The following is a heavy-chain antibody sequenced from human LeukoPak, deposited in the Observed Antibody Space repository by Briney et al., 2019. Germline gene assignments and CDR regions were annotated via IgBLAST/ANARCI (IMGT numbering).Heavy chain of an antibody. V-gene: IGHV1-8*01. CDR1: GYTFTSYA. D-gene: IGHD6-13*01. CDR3: ARRQQLVNFDY. CDR2: MNPNSGNT. Sequence: ASVKVSCKASGYTFTSYATNWGRQATGQGFEWMGWMNPNSGNTGYAQKFQGRVTMTRNTSISTAYMELSSLRSEDTAVYYCARRQQLVNFDYWGQGTLVTVSS. J-gene: IGHJ4*02.